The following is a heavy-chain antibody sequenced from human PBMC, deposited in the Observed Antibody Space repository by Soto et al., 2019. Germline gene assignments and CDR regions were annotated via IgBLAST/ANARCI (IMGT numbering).Heavy chain of an antibody. CDR1: GYSFTNYG. J-gene: IGHJ6*02. V-gene: IGHV1-18*01. D-gene: IGHD1-26*01. Sequence: QVQLVQSGAEVKKPGASVKVSCKASGYSFTNYGVSWVRQAPGQGLEWMGWISDYNGDINYAQRFQGRVTMTTDTSTSTAYMELRSLSSDDTAVYYCASDSFPNRELVRYYWYGLDVWGQGTTVTVSS. CDR2: ISDYNGDI. CDR3: ASDSFPNRELVRYYWYGLDV.